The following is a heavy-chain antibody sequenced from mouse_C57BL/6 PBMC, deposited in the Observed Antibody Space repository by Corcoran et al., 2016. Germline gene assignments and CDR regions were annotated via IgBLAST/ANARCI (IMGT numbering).Heavy chain of an antibody. Sequence: QVQLQQSGPELVKPGASVKISCKASGYTFTDYYINWVKQRPGQGLEWIGWIFPGSGSTYYNEKFKGKATLTVDKSSSTAYMLLSSLTSEDSAVYFCARWVYYGYDRYYAMDYWGQGTSVTVSS. D-gene: IGHD2-2*01. CDR3: ARWVYYGYDRYYAMDY. V-gene: IGHV1-75*01. CDR1: GYTFTDYY. CDR2: IFPGSGST. J-gene: IGHJ4*01.